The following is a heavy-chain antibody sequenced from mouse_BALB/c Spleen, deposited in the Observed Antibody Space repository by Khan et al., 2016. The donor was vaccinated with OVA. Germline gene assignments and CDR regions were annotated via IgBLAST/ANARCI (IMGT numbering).Heavy chain of an antibody. Sequence: QIQLVQSGPELVKPRASVRISCKASGYTFTSYYIHWVRQRPGQGLEWIGWIYPGNVNTNYNENFKGKATLTAAKSSSTAYMHLSSLTSEDSAVYFSAREGCYSNSRGGFAYWGQGTLVTVSA. CDR3: AREGCYSNSRGGFAY. D-gene: IGHD2-5*01. V-gene: IGHV1S56*01. CDR2: IYPGNVNT. J-gene: IGHJ3*01. CDR1: GYTFTSYY.